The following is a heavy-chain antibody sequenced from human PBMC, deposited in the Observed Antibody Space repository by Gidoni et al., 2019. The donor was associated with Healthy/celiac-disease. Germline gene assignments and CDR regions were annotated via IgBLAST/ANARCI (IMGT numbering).Heavy chain of an antibody. CDR1: GFTFSSYS. V-gene: IGHV3-48*01. CDR2: ISSSSSTI. J-gene: IGHJ5*02. Sequence: EVQLVESGGGLVQPGGSLRLSCEASGFTFSSYSMNWFRQAPGKGLEWVSYISSSSSTIYYADSVKGRFTISRDNAKNSLYLQMNSLRAEDTAVYYCARDLGAAAGIFGWFDPWGQGTLVTVSS. D-gene: IGHD6-13*01. CDR3: ARDLGAAAGIFGWFDP.